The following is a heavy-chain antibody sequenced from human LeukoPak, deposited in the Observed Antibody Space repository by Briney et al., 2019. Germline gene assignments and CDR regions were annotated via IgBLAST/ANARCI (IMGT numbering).Heavy chain of an antibody. CDR1: GYNFSTSW. CDR3: ASMILTGPDAFDI. V-gene: IGHV5-51*01. D-gene: IGHD3-9*01. Sequence: GESLKISCKGSGYNFSTSWIAWVRQMPGKGLEWLGIIYVGDSDARYSPSFRGQVTMSVDKSLDTAYLQWSSLKASDTAIYYCASMILTGPDAFDIWGQGTMVTVSS. J-gene: IGHJ3*02. CDR2: IYVGDSDA.